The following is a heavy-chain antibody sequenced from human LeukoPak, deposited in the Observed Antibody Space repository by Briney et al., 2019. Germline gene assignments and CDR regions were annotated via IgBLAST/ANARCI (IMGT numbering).Heavy chain of an antibody. V-gene: IGHV3-30-3*01. J-gene: IGHJ5*01. CDR3: ARPLRGSGTTIWWFDS. CDR1: GFTFSSYA. Sequence: GGSLRLSCAASGFTFSSYAMHWVRQAPGKGLEWVAVISYDGSNKYYADSVKGRFTISRDNAKNSLYLQMNSPRAEDTAVYYCARPLRGSGTTIWWFDSWGQGTLVTVSS. CDR2: ISYDGSNK. D-gene: IGHD1-7*01.